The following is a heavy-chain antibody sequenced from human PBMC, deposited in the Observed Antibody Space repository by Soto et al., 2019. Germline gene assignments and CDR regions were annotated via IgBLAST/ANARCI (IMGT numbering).Heavy chain of an antibody. V-gene: IGHV3-21*01. D-gene: IGHD2-15*01. CDR2: ISSSSSYI. CDR3: ARGCGGSCYSAPGMDV. CDR1: GFTFSSYS. Sequence: EVQLVESGGGLVKPGGSLRRSCAASGFTFSSYSMNWVRQAPGKGLEWVSSISSSSSYIYYADSVKGRFTISRDNAENSLYLQMNSLRAEDTAVYYCARGCGGSCYSAPGMDVWGQGTTVTVSS. J-gene: IGHJ6*02.